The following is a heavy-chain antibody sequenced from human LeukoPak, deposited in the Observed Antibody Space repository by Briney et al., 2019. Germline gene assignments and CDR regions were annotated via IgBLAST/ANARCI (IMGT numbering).Heavy chain of an antibody. CDR2: IWYDGSNK. Sequence: PGGSLRLSCAASGFTFSSYGMHWVRQAPGKGLEWVAVIWYDGSNKYYADSVKGRFTISRDNSKNTLYLQMNSLRAEDTAVYYCAKDKGPAAISHYYYYGMDVWGQGTTVTVSS. J-gene: IGHJ6*02. D-gene: IGHD2-2*02. V-gene: IGHV3-33*06. CDR3: AKDKGPAAISHYYYYGMDV. CDR1: GFTFSSYG.